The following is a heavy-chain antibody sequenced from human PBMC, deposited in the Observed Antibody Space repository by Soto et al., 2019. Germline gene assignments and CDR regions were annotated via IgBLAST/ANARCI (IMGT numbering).Heavy chain of an antibody. V-gene: IGHV1-2*02. J-gene: IGHJ4*02. CDR3: ARREQWLENFDF. CDR1: GYTFTGYY. Sequence: ASVKVSCKTSGYTFTGYYIHWIRQAPGQGLEWMGWINPNSGDTNYSQEFQGRVTMTSDTSFTTAYVELTRLRSDDTAVYYCARREQWLENFDFWGQGTLVTVSS. CDR2: INPNSGDT. D-gene: IGHD6-19*01.